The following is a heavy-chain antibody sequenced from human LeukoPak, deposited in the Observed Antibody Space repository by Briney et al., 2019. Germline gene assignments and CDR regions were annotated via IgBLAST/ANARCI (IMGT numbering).Heavy chain of an antibody. Sequence: SETLSLTCAVSGGSIGSSSYYWGWIRQPPGKDLEWIGTIYYDGNTSYNPSLKSRVTISVDMSKNQFFLKLSSVTAADTAIYYCAAENGNFWIGYHYFEDWGQGTLVSVSS. D-gene: IGHD3-3*01. CDR2: IYYDGNT. V-gene: IGHV4-39*01. CDR3: AAENGNFWIGYHYFED. CDR1: GGSIGSSSYY. J-gene: IGHJ4*02.